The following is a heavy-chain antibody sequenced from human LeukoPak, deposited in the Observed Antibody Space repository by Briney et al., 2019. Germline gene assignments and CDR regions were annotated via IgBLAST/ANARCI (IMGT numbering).Heavy chain of an antibody. V-gene: IGHV3-30*18. CDR3: AKANNGYFDC. CDR1: GFTFSNYG. CDR2: ISFDGSNK. Sequence: TGGSLTLSCAASGFTFSNYGMNWVRQAPGKGLEWVAIISFDGSNKYYADSVKGRFTISRDNSKNTLYLQMNSLRAEDTAIYYCAKANNGYFDCWGQGALVTVSS. J-gene: IGHJ4*02. D-gene: IGHD2-8*01.